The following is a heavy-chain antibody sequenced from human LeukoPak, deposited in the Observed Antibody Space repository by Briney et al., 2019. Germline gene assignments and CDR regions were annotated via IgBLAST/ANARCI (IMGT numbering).Heavy chain of an antibody. D-gene: IGHD2-21*01. J-gene: IGHJ6*02. CDR1: GGSISSGDYY. Sequence: SQTLSLTCTVSGGSISSGDYYWSWIRQPPGKGPEWIGYIYCSGSTYYNPSLKSRVTISVDTSKNQFSLKLSSVTAADTAVYYCARHISFPGKDIYYYGMDVWGQGTTVTVSS. CDR2: IYCSGST. V-gene: IGHV4-30-4*01. CDR3: ARHISFPGKDIYYYGMDV.